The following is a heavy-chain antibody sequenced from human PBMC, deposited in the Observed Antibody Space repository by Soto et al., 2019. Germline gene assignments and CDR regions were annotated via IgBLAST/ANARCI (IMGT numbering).Heavy chain of an antibody. Sequence: ASVKVSCQASGYSFISYDINWVRQATGQGLEWLGWMNPNSGYTGSAQKFQGRVTMTRDTSISTAYMELGSLRSEDTAVYYCARDRSYDSSGYYLGNDAFDIWGQGTMVTVSS. CDR3: ARDRSYDSSGYYLGNDAFDI. J-gene: IGHJ3*02. CDR2: MNPNSGYT. V-gene: IGHV1-8*01. D-gene: IGHD3-22*01. CDR1: GYSFISYD.